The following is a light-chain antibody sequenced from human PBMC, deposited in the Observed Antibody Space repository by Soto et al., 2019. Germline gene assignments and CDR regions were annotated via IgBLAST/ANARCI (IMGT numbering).Light chain of an antibody. CDR1: QSISPW. V-gene: IGKV1-5*03. CDR2: KAS. CDR3: QQYKTYSRT. Sequence: DIKMTQSPSTLSASVGDRVTITCRASQSISPWLAWYQQKPGKAPKILIYKASSLESGFPSRFSGSDSGTEFALTISSLQPDDFTTYFCQQYKTYSRTFGQGTKLEIK. J-gene: IGKJ2*01.